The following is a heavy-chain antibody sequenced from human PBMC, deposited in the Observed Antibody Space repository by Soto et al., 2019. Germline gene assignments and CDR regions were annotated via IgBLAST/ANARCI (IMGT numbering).Heavy chain of an antibody. V-gene: IGHV1-8*01. CDR2: MNPGSGDT. Sequence: ASVKVSCKASGYSFTNNDVSWVRRATGQGLEWMGWMNPGSGDTGYAQKFQGRVTMTRDISIATAYMELSSLRSDDTAIYYCARMETFGSLNWFDPWGQGTLVTVSS. D-gene: IGHD3-16*01. CDR1: GYSFTNND. J-gene: IGHJ5*02. CDR3: ARMETFGSLNWFDP.